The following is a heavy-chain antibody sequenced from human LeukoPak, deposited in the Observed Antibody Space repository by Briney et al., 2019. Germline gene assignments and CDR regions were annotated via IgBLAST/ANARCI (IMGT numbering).Heavy chain of an antibody. J-gene: IGHJ4*02. Sequence: GGSLRLSCAASGFTFSSYGLSWVRQAPGKGLEWVSSISGGGGTTYYADSVKGRFTISRDNSKNTLYLQMNGLRAEDTAVYYCAKDQGVGATRGAPSDYWGQGTLVTVSS. CDR2: ISGGGGTT. V-gene: IGHV3-23*01. CDR1: GFTFSSYG. CDR3: AKDQGVGATRGAPSDY. D-gene: IGHD1-26*01.